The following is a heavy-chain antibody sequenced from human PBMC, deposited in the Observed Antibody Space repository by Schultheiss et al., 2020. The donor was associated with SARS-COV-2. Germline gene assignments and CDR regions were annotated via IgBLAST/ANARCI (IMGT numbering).Heavy chain of an antibody. CDR2: ISSSSSYI. D-gene: IGHD5-18*01. V-gene: IGHV3-21*01. J-gene: IGHJ6*02. Sequence: GGSLRLSCAASGFTFSSYSMNWVRQAPGKGLEWVSSISSSSSYIYYADSVKARFTISRDNAKNSLYLQMNSLRAEDTAVYYCARGDSYSYGYSYYYYGMDVWGQGTTVTVSS. CDR3: ARGDSYSYGYSYYYYGMDV. CDR1: GFTFSSYS.